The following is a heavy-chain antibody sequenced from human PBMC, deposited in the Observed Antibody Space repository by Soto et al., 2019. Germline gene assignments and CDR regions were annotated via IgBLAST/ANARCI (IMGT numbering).Heavy chain of an antibody. J-gene: IGHJ6*02. V-gene: IGHV1-69*01. CDR2: IIPIFGTA. CDR1: GGTFSSYA. D-gene: IGHD4-17*01. CDR3: ARAVGLRSSTHYYYYGMDV. Sequence: QVQLVQSGAEVKKPGSSVKVSCKASGGTFSSYAISWVRQAPGQGLEWMGGIIPIFGTANYAQKFQGRVTITADESTSKAYMELSSLRSEDTAVYYCARAVGLRSSTHYYYYGMDVWGQGTTVTVSS.